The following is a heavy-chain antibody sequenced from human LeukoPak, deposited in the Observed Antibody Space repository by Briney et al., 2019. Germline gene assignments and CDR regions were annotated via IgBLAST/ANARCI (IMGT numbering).Heavy chain of an antibody. CDR3: ARAGGDYYYDSSFSDVYNWFDP. CDR2: FDPEDGET. D-gene: IGHD3-22*01. Sequence: GASVKVSCKVSGYTLTELSMHWVRQAPGKGLEWMGGFDPEDGETIYAQKSQGRVTMTEDTSTDTAYMELSSLRSEDTAVYYCARAGGDYYYDSSFSDVYNWFDPWGHGTLVTVSS. CDR1: GYTLTELS. V-gene: IGHV1-24*01. J-gene: IGHJ5*02.